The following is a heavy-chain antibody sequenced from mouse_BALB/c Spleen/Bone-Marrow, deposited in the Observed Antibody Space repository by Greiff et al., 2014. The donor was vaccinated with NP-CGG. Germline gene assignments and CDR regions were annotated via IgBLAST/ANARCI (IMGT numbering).Heavy chain of an antibody. V-gene: IGHV1S22*01. CDR3: TRYYGYYAMDY. D-gene: IGHD1-2*01. CDR2: IYPGSGST. J-gene: IGHJ4*01. CDR1: GYTFTSYW. Sequence: LQESGSELVRPGASVKLSCKASGYTFTSYWMHWVKQRPGQGLEWIGNIYPGSGSTNYDEKFKSKATLTVDTSSSTAYMQLSGLTSEDSAVYYCTRYYGYYAMDYWGQGTSVTVSS.